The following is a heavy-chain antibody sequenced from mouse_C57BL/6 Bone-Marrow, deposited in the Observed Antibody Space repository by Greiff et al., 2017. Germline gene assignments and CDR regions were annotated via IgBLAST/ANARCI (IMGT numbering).Heavy chain of an antibody. CDR3: ARSWLLYAMDY. CDR1: GYTFTSHW. CDR2: IFPGSGST. Sequence: QVQLQQSGPELVRPGASVKISCKAPGYTFTSHWMQWVRQRPGQGLAWLGEIFPGSGSTYYNEMFKGTATLTVDTSSSTAYMQLSILTSEDSAVYFCARSWLLYAMDYWGQGTSVTVSS. D-gene: IGHD2-3*01. J-gene: IGHJ4*01. V-gene: IGHV1-56*01.